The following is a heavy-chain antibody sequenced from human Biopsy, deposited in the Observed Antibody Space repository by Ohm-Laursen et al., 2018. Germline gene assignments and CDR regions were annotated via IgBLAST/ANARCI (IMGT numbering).Heavy chain of an antibody. CDR1: GGSFSGYD. Sequence: PSETLSLTCAVDGGSFSGYDWTWIRQPPGKGLEWVGEFSHTGTTIYNPSLKSRVTMSIDASMNQFSLKLTSVTAADTAVYYCAKARTLDTAIDFGYWGQGTLVTVSS. J-gene: IGHJ4*02. V-gene: IGHV4-34*01. CDR2: FSHTGTT. D-gene: IGHD5-18*01. CDR3: AKARTLDTAIDFGY.